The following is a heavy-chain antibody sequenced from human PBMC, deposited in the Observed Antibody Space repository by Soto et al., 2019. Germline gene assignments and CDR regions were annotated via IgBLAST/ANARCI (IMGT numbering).Heavy chain of an antibody. CDR1: GGIFSTYA. D-gene: IGHD2-21*02. CDR2: IIPMFGTA. CDR3: ARGGGEMTAPPPYIY. Sequence: QVQLVQSGAEVKKPGSSVKVSCKASGGIFSTYAISWVRQAPGQGLEWMGGIIPMFGTANYAQKFQRRVTNTADKSTTTVHMQLSSLRSDDTAVYYCARGGGEMTAPPPYIYWGQGTLVTVSS. V-gene: IGHV1-69*06. J-gene: IGHJ4*02.